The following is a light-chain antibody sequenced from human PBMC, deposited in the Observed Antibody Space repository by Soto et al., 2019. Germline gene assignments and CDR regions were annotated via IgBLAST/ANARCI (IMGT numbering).Light chain of an antibody. CDR1: SGHGSYA. CDR2: LNSDGSH. Sequence: QLVLTQSPSASASLGASVKLTCTLSSGHGSYAIAWHQQQPEKGPRYLMKLNSDGSHSKGDGIPDRFSDSSSGAERYLTISSLQSEDEADYYCQTWGTGIQVFGGGTKLTVL. J-gene: IGLJ3*02. CDR3: QTWGTGIQV. V-gene: IGLV4-69*01.